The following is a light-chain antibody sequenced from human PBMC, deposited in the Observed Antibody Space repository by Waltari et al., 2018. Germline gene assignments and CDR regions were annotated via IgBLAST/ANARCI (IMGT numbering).Light chain of an antibody. V-gene: IGLV2-14*03. J-gene: IGLJ3*02. CDR1: HSDIGRHYL. Sequence: QSALTQPASVSGSPGQSISISCTGTHSDIGRHYLVSWFQQYPGKVPKLLIYDVTNRPSGVSHRFSGSKSGNTATLTISGLQTEDEADYYCASSRSDSTVVFGGGTKLTVL. CDR3: ASSRSDSTVV. CDR2: DVT.